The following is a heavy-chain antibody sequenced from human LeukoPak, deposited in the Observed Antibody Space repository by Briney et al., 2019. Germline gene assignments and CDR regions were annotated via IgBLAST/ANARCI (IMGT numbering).Heavy chain of an antibody. V-gene: IGHV3-7*01. D-gene: IGHD3-22*01. CDR1: GFTFTFSW. CDR3: ARDAGWGYYDL. J-gene: IGHJ1*01. Sequence: GGSLTLSCAASGFTFTFSWMTWVRQAPGKGLEWVANINKEGNRKQYAEPVKGRIAVSRDNAKSSVFLQLNSLRPEDTSVYFCARDAGWGYYDLWDLGTPVTVSS. CDR2: INKEGNRK.